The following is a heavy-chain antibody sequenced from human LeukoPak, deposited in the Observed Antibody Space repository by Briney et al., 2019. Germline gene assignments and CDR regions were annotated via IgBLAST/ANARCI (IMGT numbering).Heavy chain of an antibody. V-gene: IGHV4-34*01. Sequence: SETLSLTCAVYGGSFSGYYWSWIRQPPREGLEWIGEINHSGSTNYNPSLKSRVTISVDTSKNQFSLKLSSVTAADTAVYYCARGSGTHNWFDPWGQGTLVTVSS. J-gene: IGHJ5*02. CDR1: GGSFSGYY. CDR3: ARGSGTHNWFDP. D-gene: IGHD3-10*01. CDR2: INHSGST.